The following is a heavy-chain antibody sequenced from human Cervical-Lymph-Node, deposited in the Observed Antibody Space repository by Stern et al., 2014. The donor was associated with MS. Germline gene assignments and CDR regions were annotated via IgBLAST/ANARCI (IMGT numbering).Heavy chain of an antibody. CDR2: IIPILGRV. V-gene: IGHV1-69*09. J-gene: IGHJ4*02. CDR3: ATDSDYMTGYQGYFDY. D-gene: IGHD3-9*01. CDR1: GGTFSIYT. Sequence: QVQLGQSGAEVKKPGSSVKVSCKASGGTFSIYTFSWVRQAPGQGLEWMGRIIPILGRVNYAQKFQGRITITADKPTNTAYMEMNTLRSEDTAVYYCATDSDYMTGYQGYFDYWGQGTRVTVSS.